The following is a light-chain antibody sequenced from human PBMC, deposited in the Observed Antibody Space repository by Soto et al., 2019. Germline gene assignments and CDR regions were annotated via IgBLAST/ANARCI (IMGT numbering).Light chain of an antibody. V-gene: IGKV3-20*01. J-gene: IGKJ4*01. CDR1: QSVTSSN. CDR2: GAS. CDR3: QQYDTSPLT. Sequence: EIVLTQSPGTLSLSPGERVTLSSRASQSVTSSNLAWYQQKPGQAPSLLISGASTRATGIPDRFIGSGSGTDFTLTISRLEPEDFAVYYCQQYDTSPLTFGGGTKVEI.